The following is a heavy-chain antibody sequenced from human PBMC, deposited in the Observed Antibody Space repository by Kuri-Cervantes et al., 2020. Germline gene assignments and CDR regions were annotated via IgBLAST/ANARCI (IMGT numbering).Heavy chain of an antibody. D-gene: IGHD2-2*01. Sequence: GGSLRLSCAASGFTFSSYGMHWVRQAPGKGLEWVAVIWYDGSNKYYADAVKGRFTISRDNAKNTLYLQINSLRAEDTAVYYCARTYAVVIVPAAPSPFDYWGQGTLVTVSS. CDR2: IWYDGSNK. CDR1: GFTFSSYG. J-gene: IGHJ4*02. CDR3: ARTYAVVIVPAAPSPFDY. V-gene: IGHV3-33*01.